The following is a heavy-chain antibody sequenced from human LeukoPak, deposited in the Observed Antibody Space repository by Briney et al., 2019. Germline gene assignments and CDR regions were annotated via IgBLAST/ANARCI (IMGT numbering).Heavy chain of an antibody. CDR1: GGSMTSYY. Sequence: SETLSLTCNVSGGSMTSYYWSWIRKPAGKGLEWIGRIYTSGSTNYSPSLRSRVAMSVDTSNNHFSLNLSSVTAADTAVYYCARDSAARAYDIWGQGTMVTVSS. D-gene: IGHD1-26*01. V-gene: IGHV4-4*07. CDR2: IYTSGST. J-gene: IGHJ3*02. CDR3: ARDSAARAYDI.